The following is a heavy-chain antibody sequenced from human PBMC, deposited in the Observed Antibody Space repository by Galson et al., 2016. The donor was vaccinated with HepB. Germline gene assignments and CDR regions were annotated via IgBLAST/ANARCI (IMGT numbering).Heavy chain of an antibody. V-gene: IGHV3-48*01. CDR1: GFTFSDYS. Sequence: SLRLSCAASGFTFSDYSMSWVRQAPGKGLERLSYISSTSITTYYADSVKGRFTISRDNVKGLLHLQMNSLRAEDTGIYYCARDHLWTGSYFDYWGQGTQVTVSS. D-gene: IGHD3/OR15-3a*01. CDR2: ISSTSITT. J-gene: IGHJ4*02. CDR3: ARDHLWTGSYFDY.